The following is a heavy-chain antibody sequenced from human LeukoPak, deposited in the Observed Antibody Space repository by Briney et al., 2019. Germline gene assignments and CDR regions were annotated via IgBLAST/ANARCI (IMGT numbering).Heavy chain of an antibody. V-gene: IGHV3-23*01. CDR3: VKSTEGTSRPSDY. D-gene: IGHD2/OR15-2a*01. J-gene: IGHJ4*02. Sequence: GGSLRLSCAASGFTFSNAWMSWVRQAPGKGLEWVSSISGGGISTYYADSVKGRFTITRDNSKNTLYLQMNSLRAEDTAVYYCVKSTEGTSRPSDYWGQGTLVTVSS. CDR1: GFTFSNAW. CDR2: ISGGGIST.